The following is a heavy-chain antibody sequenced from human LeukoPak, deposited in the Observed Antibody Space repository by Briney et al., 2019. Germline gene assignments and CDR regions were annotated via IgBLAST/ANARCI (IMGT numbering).Heavy chain of an antibody. Sequence: GESLKISCKGSGYSFTSYWMRWVRQMPGKGLEWMGMIYPGDSHTSYSPSFQGQVTTSAHKPVSTDCLQWISMKTSCTPMTYSGRDRSRVFDMWGESTMVTVSS. CDR2: IYPGDSHT. J-gene: IGHJ3*02. CDR1: GYSFTSYW. V-gene: IGHV5-51*04. D-gene: IGHD3-22*01. CDR3: GRDRSRVFDM.